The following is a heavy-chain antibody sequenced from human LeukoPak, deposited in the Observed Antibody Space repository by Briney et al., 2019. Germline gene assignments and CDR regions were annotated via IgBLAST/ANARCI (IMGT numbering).Heavy chain of an antibody. J-gene: IGHJ4*02. D-gene: IGHD4-17*01. CDR1: GFTFTNYW. Sequence: GGSLRLSCAASGFTFTNYWMSWVRQAPGKGLEWVAIIKQDESEKYYVDSVKGRFTISRDNAKNSLYLQLNSLRAEDTAVYYCAKDRLDYGDFYYFDYWGQGTPVTVSS. CDR2: IKQDESEK. CDR3: AKDRLDYGDFYYFDY. V-gene: IGHV3-7*03.